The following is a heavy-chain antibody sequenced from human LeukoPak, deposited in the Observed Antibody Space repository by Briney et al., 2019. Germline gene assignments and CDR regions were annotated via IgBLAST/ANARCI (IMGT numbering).Heavy chain of an antibody. CDR1: GFIFSRYG. V-gene: IGHV3-30*18. J-gene: IGHJ5*02. Sequence: GGSLRLSCAASGFIFSRYGMHWVRQAPGKGLEWMAVISYDGSNKYYADSVKGRFTISRDNSKNTLYLQMNSLRPEDTAVYYCAKDGPYYNYDSGKYSWFDPWGQGTLVTVSS. D-gene: IGHD3-10*01. CDR2: ISYDGSNK. CDR3: AKDGPYYNYDSGKYSWFDP.